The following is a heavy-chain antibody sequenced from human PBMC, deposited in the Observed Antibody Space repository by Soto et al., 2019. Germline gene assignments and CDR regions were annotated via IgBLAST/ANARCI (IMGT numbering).Heavy chain of an antibody. CDR2: IFYTGTA. CDR1: GDSDTSTNHY. CDR3: ARHGAYYYDTGVYSDAFDI. J-gene: IGHJ3*02. V-gene: IGHV4-39*01. D-gene: IGHD3-16*01. Sequence: QLQLQESGPGLVKSSETLSLTCSVSGDSDTSTNHYWGWIRQPPGRRLDRIGSIFYTGTAFSNPSLKSRVTISVDTSKNQFSLRLSSVTAADTAAYYCARHGAYYYDTGVYSDAFDIWGQGTLVTVSS.